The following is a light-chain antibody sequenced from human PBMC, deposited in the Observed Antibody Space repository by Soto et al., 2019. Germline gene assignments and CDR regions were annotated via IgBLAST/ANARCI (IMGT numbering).Light chain of an antibody. Sequence: DIVMTQSPDSLAVSLGERATINCESSQSILYSSNNNNYLAWYQQKPGQPPKLLIYWASTRESGVPDRFSGSGSGTHFTLTISSLQAEDVAVYYCQQYLSAPWTFGQGTKAEIK. CDR2: WAS. CDR1: QSILYSSNNNNY. CDR3: QQYLSAPWT. V-gene: IGKV4-1*01. J-gene: IGKJ1*01.